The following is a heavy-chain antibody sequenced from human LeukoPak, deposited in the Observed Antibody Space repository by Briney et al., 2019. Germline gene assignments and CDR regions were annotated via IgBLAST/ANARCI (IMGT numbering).Heavy chain of an antibody. CDR1: GGPISSYY. Sequence: SETLSLTCTVSGGPISSYYWSWIRQPPGKGLEWIGYIYYSGSTNYNPSLKSRVTISVDTSKNQFSLKLSSVTAADTAVYYCARVPPQSYYYYYGMDVWGQGTTVTVSS. CDR3: ARVPPQSYYYYYGMDV. J-gene: IGHJ6*02. CDR2: IYYSGST. V-gene: IGHV4-59*01.